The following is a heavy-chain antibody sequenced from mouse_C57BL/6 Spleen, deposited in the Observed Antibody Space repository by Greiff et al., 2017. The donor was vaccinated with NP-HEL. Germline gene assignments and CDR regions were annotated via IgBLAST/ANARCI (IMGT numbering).Heavy chain of an antibody. CDR1: GYAFSSSW. V-gene: IGHV1-82*01. CDR3: ARWGYGSSLDY. D-gene: IGHD1-1*01. Sequence: LVEPGASVKISCKASGYAFSSSWMNWVKQRPGKGLEWIGRIYPGDGDTNYNGKFKGKATLTADKSSSTAYMQLSSLTSEDSAVYFCARWGYGSSLDYWGQGTTLTVSS. J-gene: IGHJ2*01. CDR2: IYPGDGDT.